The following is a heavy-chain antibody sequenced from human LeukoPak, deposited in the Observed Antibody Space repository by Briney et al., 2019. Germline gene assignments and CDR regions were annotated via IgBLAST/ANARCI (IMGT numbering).Heavy chain of an antibody. CDR3: ARGVRRRYFDWLQTSFSVSKTQYYYYYMDV. V-gene: IGHV3-21*04. CDR2: ISSSSSYI. D-gene: IGHD3-9*01. J-gene: IGHJ6*03. Sequence: ETLSLTCTVSGGSISSSSYYWGWIRQPPGKGLEWVSSISSSSSYIYYADSVKGRFTISRDNAKNLLYLQMNSLRSEDTAVYYCARGVRRRYFDWLQTSFSVSKTQYYYYYMDVWGKGATVTVSS. CDR1: GGSISSSS.